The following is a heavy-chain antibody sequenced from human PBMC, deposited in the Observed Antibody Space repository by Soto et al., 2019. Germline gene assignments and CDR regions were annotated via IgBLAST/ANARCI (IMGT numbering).Heavy chain of an antibody. V-gene: IGHV3-33*06. Sequence: PGGSLRLSCAASGFTFRSYGMHWVRQAPGKGLEWVAVTWYDGSNIHYADSVKGRFTISRDNSKNTLYLQMNSLRAEDTAVYYCAKDRIAAAVHNWFDPWGQGTRVTVSS. D-gene: IGHD6-13*01. CDR3: AKDRIAAAVHNWFDP. CDR2: TWYDGSNI. CDR1: GFTFRSYG. J-gene: IGHJ5*02.